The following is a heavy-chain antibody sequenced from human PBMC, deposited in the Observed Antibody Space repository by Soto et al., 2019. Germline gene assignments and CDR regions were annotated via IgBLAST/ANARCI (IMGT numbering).Heavy chain of an antibody. CDR1: GGTFSSYA. V-gene: IGHV1-69*06. CDR2: IIPIFGTA. Sequence: SVKVSFKASGGTFSSYAISWVRQAPGQGLEWMGGIIPIFGTANYAQKFQGRVTITADKSTSTAYMELSSLRSEDTAVYYCARGTLRDTAFDIWGQGTMVTVSS. D-gene: IGHD5-12*01. J-gene: IGHJ3*02. CDR3: ARGTLRDTAFDI.